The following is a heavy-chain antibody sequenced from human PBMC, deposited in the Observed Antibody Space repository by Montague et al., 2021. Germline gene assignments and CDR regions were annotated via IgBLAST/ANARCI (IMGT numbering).Heavy chain of an antibody. J-gene: IGHJ6*04. CDR2: ST. V-gene: IGHV3-23*01. CDR3: ARAAAGYYYYGIDV. D-gene: IGHD6-13*01. Sequence: STYYADSVKGRFTISRDNSKNTLYLKMNSLIAEDTAVYYCARAAAGYYYYGIDVWGKGNTVNVYS.